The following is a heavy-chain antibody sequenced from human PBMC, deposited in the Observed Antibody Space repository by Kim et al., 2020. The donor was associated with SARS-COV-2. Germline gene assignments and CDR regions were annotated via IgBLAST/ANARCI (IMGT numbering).Heavy chain of an antibody. CDR1: GFTFSHYA. D-gene: IGHD1-26*01. J-gene: IGHJ4*02. CDR3: ASNLKPDLGDY. V-gene: IGHV3-33*01. Sequence: GGSLRLSCAASGFTFSHYAMHWVRQAPGKGLEWISSIWFDGSSTYYADSVRGRFTISRDNSKNTLYLQMDSLRVEDTGFYFCASNLKPDLGDYWGQGALVTVSP. CDR2: IWFDGSST.